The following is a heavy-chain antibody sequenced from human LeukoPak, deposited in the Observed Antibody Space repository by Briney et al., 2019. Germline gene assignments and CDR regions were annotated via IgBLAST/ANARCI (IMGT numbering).Heavy chain of an antibody. D-gene: IGHD6-13*01. CDR1: GFTFSSYG. CDR3: AKDPVKLVRSLYYGMDV. V-gene: IGHV3-30*18. CDR2: ISYDGSNK. J-gene: IGHJ6*02. Sequence: GGSLRLSCAASGFTFSSYGMHWVRQAPGKGLEWVAVISYDGSNKYYADSVKGRFTISRDNSKNTLYLQMNSLRAEDTAVYYCAKDPVKLVRSLYYGMDVWGQGTTVTVSS.